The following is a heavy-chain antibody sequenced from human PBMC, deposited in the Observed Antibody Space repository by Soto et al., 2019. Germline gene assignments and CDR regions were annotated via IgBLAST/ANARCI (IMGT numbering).Heavy chain of an antibody. D-gene: IGHD4-17*01. J-gene: IGHJ6*02. Sequence: ASVKVSCKASGYTFTGYYMHWVRQAPGQGLEWMGWINPNSGGTNYAQKFQGRVTMTRDTSISTAYMELSRLRSDDTAVYYCASRTIDYSYYYYYGMDVWGQGTTVTVSS. CDR2: INPNSGGT. CDR1: GYTFTGYY. CDR3: ASRTIDYSYYYYYGMDV. V-gene: IGHV1-2*02.